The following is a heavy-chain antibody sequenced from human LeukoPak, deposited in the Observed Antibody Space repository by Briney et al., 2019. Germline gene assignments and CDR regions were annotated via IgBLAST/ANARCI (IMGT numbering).Heavy chain of an antibody. CDR2: IIPIFGTA. D-gene: IGHD6-19*01. Sequence: GASVKVSCKASGGTFSSYAISWVRQAPGQGLEWMGGIIPIFGTANYAQKFQGRDTITADESTSTAYMELSSLRSEDTAVYYCARDERQWLDLDYWGQGTLVTVSS. J-gene: IGHJ4*02. CDR3: ARDERQWLDLDY. CDR1: GGTFSSYA. V-gene: IGHV1-69*13.